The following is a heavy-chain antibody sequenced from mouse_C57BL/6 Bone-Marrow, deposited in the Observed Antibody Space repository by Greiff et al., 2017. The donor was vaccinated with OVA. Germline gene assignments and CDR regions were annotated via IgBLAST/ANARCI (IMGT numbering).Heavy chain of an antibody. V-gene: IGHV14-4*01. Sequence: EVQLHQSGAELVRPGASVKLSCTASGFNIKDDYMHWVKQRPEQGLEWIGWIDPENGDTEYASKFQGKATITADTSSNTAYLQLSSLTSEDTAVYYCTTGLLYYFDYWGQGTTLTVSS. CDR1: GFNIKDDY. D-gene: IGHD3-1*01. J-gene: IGHJ2*01. CDR3: TTGLLYYFDY. CDR2: IDPENGDT.